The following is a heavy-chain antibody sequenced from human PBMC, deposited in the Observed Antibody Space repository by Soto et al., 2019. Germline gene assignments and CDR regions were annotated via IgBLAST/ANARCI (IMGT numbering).Heavy chain of an antibody. D-gene: IGHD1-7*01. J-gene: IGHJ6*02. Sequence: GASVKVSCKASGYTFTGYYMHWVGQAPGQGLEWMGWINPNSGGTNYAQKFQGRVTMTRDTSISTAYMELSRLRSDDTAVYYCARAGDRLELLLDVWGQGTTVTVSS. CDR2: INPNSGGT. CDR3: ARAGDRLELLLDV. V-gene: IGHV1-2*02. CDR1: GYTFTGYY.